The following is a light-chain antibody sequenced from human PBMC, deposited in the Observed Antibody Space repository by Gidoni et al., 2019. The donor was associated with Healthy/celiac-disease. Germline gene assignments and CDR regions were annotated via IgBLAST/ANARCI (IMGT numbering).Light chain of an antibody. CDR1: SSNIGSNY. Sequence: QSVLTQPPSASGTPGQRVTISCSGSSSNIGSNYVYWYQQLPGTAPKLLISRNNQRPSGVPDRFSGSKSGTSASLAISGLRSEDEADYYCAAWDDSLRRVVFGGGTKLTVL. CDR2: RNN. CDR3: AAWDDSLRRVV. V-gene: IGLV1-47*01. J-gene: IGLJ2*01.